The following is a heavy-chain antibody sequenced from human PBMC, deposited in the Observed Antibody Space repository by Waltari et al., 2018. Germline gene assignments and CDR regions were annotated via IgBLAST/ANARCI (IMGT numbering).Heavy chain of an antibody. CDR2: IYAGDSDT. D-gene: IGHD3-22*01. CDR1: GYIFSTYW. V-gene: IGHV5-51*01. J-gene: IGHJ4*02. CDR3: ARWLNKNYYHSNSDY. Sequence: EVQLVQSGAEMKKPGESLRISCKGSGYIFSTYWIGWVRQMPGKGLEWGGVIYAGDSDTRYSPSFQGRVTISVDKSISTVYLEWSSLRASDTAMYYCARWLNKNYYHSNSDYWGQGTLVTVSS.